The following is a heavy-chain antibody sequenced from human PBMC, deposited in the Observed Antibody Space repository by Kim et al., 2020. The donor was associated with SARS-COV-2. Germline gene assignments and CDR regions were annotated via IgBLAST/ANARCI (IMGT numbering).Heavy chain of an antibody. J-gene: IGHJ4*02. CDR3: ATTAFGGSNSRYYFDF. V-gene: IGHV1-69*06. Sequence: SVTVSCKASEGTFNSYAISWVRQAPGQGLEWMGGMIPIFGTSRYAQKFQGRVTITADKFTSTAYMDLSSLTSEDTAVYYCATTAFGGSNSRYYFDFWGQGTLVTVSS. CDR1: EGTFNSYA. CDR2: MIPIFGTS. D-gene: IGHD3-3*01.